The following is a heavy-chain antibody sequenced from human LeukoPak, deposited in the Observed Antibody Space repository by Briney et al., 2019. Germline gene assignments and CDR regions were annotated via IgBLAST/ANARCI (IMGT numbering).Heavy chain of an antibody. CDR1: GFTFSNYA. J-gene: IGHJ4*02. CDR2: ISGSGGST. Sequence: GGSLRLSCTASGFTFSNYAMTWVRQAPGKGLEWVSAISGSGGSTYYADSVKGRFTISRDNSKNTLYLQMNSLRAEDTAVYFNEKAAYDILTGYYDYWGQGTLVTVSS. CDR3: EKAAYDILTGYYDY. D-gene: IGHD3-9*01. V-gene: IGHV3-23*01.